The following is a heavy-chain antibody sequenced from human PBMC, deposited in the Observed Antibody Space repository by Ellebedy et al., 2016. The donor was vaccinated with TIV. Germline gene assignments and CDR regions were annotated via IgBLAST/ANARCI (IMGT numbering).Heavy chain of an antibody. CDR2: ISPDGSST. D-gene: IGHD3-3*01. J-gene: IGHJ4*02. CDR3: ARVDDFWSGYYLY. CDR1: GFTLSTYW. Sequence: PGGSLRLSCAASGFTLSTYWMHWVRQGPGKGLVWVSRISPDGSSTSYADSVKCRFTISRDNAKNTLYLQMNSLRDEETAVYYCARVDDFWSGYYLYWGQGTLVTVSS. V-gene: IGHV3-74*01.